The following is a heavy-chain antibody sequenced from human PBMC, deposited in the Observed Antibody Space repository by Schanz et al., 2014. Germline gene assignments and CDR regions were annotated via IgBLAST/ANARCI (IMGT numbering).Heavy chain of an antibody. D-gene: IGHD6-13*01. V-gene: IGHV3-33*03. Sequence: QVQLVESGGGVVQPGGSLRLSCAASGFTFSNYGMHWVRQAPGKGLEWVAVIFYDGSNKYYADSVKGRFIISRDNSKNTLYLQINSLRTEDTAVFYCAKGLGTRSNNFDYWGQGTLVTVSS. CDR3: AKGLGTRSNNFDY. CDR1: GFTFSNYG. CDR2: IFYDGSNK. J-gene: IGHJ4*02.